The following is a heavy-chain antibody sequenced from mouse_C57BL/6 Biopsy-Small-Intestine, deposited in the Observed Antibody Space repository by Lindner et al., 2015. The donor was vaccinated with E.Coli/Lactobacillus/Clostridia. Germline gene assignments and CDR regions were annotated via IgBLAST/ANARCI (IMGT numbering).Heavy chain of an antibody. J-gene: IGHJ2*01. D-gene: IGHD2-2*01. CDR3: ARRGMGLRGDY. CDR1: GYTFTNYW. V-gene: IGHV1-63*02. CDR2: IYPRDGYT. Sequence: VQLQESGTELVRPGTSVKMSCKAAGYTFTNYWIGWVKQRPGHGLEWIGGIYPRDGYTNYNEKFKGKATLTADTSSSTAYMHLSSLTSEDSAIYYCARRGMGLRGDYWGQGTTLTVSS.